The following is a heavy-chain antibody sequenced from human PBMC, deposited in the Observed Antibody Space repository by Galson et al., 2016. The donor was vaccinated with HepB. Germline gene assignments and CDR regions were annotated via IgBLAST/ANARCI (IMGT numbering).Heavy chain of an antibody. J-gene: IGHJ6*02. CDR3: AVGYYDFWSGVNYGMDV. Sequence: SETLSLTCAVYGGSFSGHHWTWIRQSPGKGLEWIGEINHDGSPNYHPSLKSRVTISVDTSKNQFSLNLTSVTAADTAVYYCAVGYYDFWSGVNYGMDVWGQGATVTVSS. CDR2: INHDGSP. V-gene: IGHV4-34*01. D-gene: IGHD3-3*01. CDR1: GGSFSGHH.